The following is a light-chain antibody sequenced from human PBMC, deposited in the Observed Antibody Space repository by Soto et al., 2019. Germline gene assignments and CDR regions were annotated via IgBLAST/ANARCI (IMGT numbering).Light chain of an antibody. Sequence: QSALTQPPSASGSPGQSVTISCTGTSSDVGAYIFVSWYQQHPGKAPKLLIFDVYSRPSGISNRFSGSKSGNTASLTISGLQAEDEADYYCSSYTTSSSYVFGAGTKVTVL. J-gene: IGLJ1*01. V-gene: IGLV2-14*01. CDR2: DVY. CDR1: SSDVGAYIF. CDR3: SSYTTSSSYV.